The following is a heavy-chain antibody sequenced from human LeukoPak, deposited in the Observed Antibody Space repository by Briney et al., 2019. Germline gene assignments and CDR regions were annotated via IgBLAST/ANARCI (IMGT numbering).Heavy chain of an antibody. CDR3: AKDRYTVGPGYFDL. J-gene: IGHJ2*01. V-gene: IGHV3-23*01. D-gene: IGHD3-16*02. Sequence: GGSLRLSCAASGFTFSSYTMSWVRQAPGKGLEWVSTISGSGYNTYFADSVKGRFTISRDNSKNTLYLQMSSLRAEDTAVYYCAKDRYTVGPGYFDLWGRGTLVTVSS. CDR1: GFTFSSYT. CDR2: ISGSGYNT.